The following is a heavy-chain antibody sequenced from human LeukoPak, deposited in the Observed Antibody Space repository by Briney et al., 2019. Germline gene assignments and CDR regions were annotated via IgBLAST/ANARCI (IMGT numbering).Heavy chain of an antibody. CDR2: VHLSGAS. J-gene: IGHJ4*02. Sequence: SETPSLTCAVSGGSILTTNWWSWVRQTPGKGLEWIGEVHLSGASNYNPSLKSRVSMSIGKSKNQLSLKLTSVTAADTAMYYCARESGAFSPFGFWGQGTLVTVSS. CDR3: ARESGAFSPFGF. V-gene: IGHV4-4*02. CDR1: GGSILTTNW. D-gene: IGHD1-26*01.